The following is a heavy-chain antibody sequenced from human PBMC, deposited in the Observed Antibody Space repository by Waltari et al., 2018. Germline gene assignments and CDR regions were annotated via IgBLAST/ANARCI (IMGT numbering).Heavy chain of an antibody. CDR1: GFTFSRYS. Sequence: EVQLVESGGGLVKPGGSLRLSCAASGFTFSRYSMNWVRQAPGEGLGWVSSIISTGSYTHYADPVKGRFTISRDNAKNSLYLQMNSLRAEDTAVYYCARGGWGFYLDDWGQGTLVTFSS. J-gene: IGHJ4*02. V-gene: IGHV3-21*01. D-gene: IGHD7-27*01. CDR2: IISTGSYT. CDR3: ARGGWGFYLDD.